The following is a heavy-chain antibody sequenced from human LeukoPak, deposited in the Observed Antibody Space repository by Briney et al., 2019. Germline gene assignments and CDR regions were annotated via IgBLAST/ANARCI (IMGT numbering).Heavy chain of an antibody. CDR3: AKDGRKTGTTGWFDP. D-gene: IGHD1-1*01. V-gene: IGHV3-30*02. J-gene: IGHJ5*02. Sequence: GGSLRLSCAASGFTFSSYGMHWVRQAPGKGLEWVAVIWYDGSNKYYADSVEGRFTISRDNSKNTLYLQMNSLRAEDTAVYYCAKDGRKTGTTGWFDPWGQGTLVTVSS. CDR1: GFTFSSYG. CDR2: IWYDGSNK.